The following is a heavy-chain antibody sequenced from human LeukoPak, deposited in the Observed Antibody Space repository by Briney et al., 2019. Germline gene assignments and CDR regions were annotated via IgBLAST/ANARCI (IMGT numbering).Heavy chain of an antibody. CDR3: AKAGGIVATRRIYYFDY. CDR1: GFTFSTYT. V-gene: IGHV3-23*01. Sequence: GGSLRLSCAAPGFTFSTYTMSWVRQGPGKGLEWGSAIIDSGGSTDYADSVKGRFTISRDNSKNTLYLQMNSLRAEDTAVYYCAKAGGIVATRRIYYFDYWGQGTLVTVSS. CDR2: IIDSGGST. J-gene: IGHJ4*02. D-gene: IGHD5-12*01.